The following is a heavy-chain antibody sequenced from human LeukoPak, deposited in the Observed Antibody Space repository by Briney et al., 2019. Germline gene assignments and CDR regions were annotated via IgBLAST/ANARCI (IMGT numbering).Heavy chain of an antibody. CDR3: ARDNSIHERGWWFDP. CDR2: INPRGTST. D-gene: IGHD4-23*01. CDR1: DYTFTSYG. V-gene: IGHV1-46*01. J-gene: IGHJ5*02. Sequence: ASVKVSCKASDYTFTSYGISWVRQAPGQGLEWMGLINPRGTSTIYAEKFQGRIIMTRDMSTTTDYMELSSLKSDDTAVYYCARDNSIHERGWWFDPWGQGTLVTVSS.